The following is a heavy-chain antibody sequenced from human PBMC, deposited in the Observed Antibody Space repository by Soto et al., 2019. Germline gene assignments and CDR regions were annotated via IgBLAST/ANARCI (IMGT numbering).Heavy chain of an antibody. V-gene: IGHV1-69*02. CDR3: ARVEYSSSSGLRWFDP. CDR1: GGTFSSYT. J-gene: IGHJ5*02. D-gene: IGHD6-6*01. Sequence: ASVKVSCKASGGTFSSYTISWVRQAPGQGLEWMGRIIPILGIANYAQKFQGRVTITADKSTSTAYMELSSLRSEDTAVYYCARVEYSSSSGLRWFDPWGQGTLVTVS. CDR2: IIPILGIA.